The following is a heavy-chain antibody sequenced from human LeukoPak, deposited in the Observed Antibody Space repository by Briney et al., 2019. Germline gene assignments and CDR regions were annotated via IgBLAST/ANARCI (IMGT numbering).Heavy chain of an antibody. CDR1: GGSISSYY. CDR2: IYYSGST. J-gene: IGHJ5*02. CDR3: ARAGPVVLNWFDP. Sequence: SETLSLTCTVSGGSISSYYWSWIRQPPGKGLEWIGYIYYSGSTNYNPSLKSRVTISVDTSKNQFSLKLSSVTAADTAVYYCARAGPVVLNWFDPWGQGTLVTVSS. D-gene: IGHD3-22*01. V-gene: IGHV4-59*08.